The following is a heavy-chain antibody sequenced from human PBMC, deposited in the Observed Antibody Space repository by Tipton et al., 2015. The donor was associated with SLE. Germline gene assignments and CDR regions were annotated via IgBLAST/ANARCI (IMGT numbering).Heavy chain of an antibody. CDR3: ARGGGSYYDY. CDR1: GGSISSYY. V-gene: IGHV4-4*07. CDR2: VYSSGST. Sequence: TLSLTCTVFGGSISSYYWSWIRQPAGKGLEWIGRVYSSGSTIYNPSIKSRITLSLDTSKNQFSLRVNSVTAADTAVYYCARGGGSYYDYWGQGTLVTVSS. D-gene: IGHD1-26*01. J-gene: IGHJ4*02.